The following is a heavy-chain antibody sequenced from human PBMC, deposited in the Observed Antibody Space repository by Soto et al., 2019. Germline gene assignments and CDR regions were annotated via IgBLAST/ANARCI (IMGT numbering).Heavy chain of an antibody. J-gene: IGHJ4*02. CDR3: ARSIAVARYYFDY. D-gene: IGHD6-19*01. CDR2: IWYDGSNK. CDR1: GFTFSSYG. Sequence: VQLVESGGGVVQPGRSLRLSCAASGFTFSSYGMHWVRQAPGKGLEWVAVIWYDGSNKYYADSVKGRFTISRDNSKNTLYLQMNSLRAEDTAVYYCARSIAVARYYFDYWGQGTLVTVSS. V-gene: IGHV3-33*01.